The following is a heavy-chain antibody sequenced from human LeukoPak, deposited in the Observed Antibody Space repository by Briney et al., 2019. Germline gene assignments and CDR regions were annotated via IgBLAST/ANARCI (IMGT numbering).Heavy chain of an antibody. CDR2: MNPNSGNT. J-gene: IGHJ6*03. CDR3: ATDIAAAGNMDV. D-gene: IGHD6-13*01. Sequence: GASVKVSCKASGYTFTSYDINWVRQATGQGLEWMGWMNPNSGNTGYAQKFQGGVTITRNTSISTAYMELSSLRSEDTAVYYCATDIAAAGNMDVWGKGTTVTVSS. CDR1: GYTFTSYD. V-gene: IGHV1-8*03.